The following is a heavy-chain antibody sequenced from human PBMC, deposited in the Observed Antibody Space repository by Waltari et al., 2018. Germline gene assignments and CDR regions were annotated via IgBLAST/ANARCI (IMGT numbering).Heavy chain of an antibody. CDR2: SSRKSQSI. CDR3: AKDVGCGGTSCDYFDF. Sequence: EVQLVESGGMLLQPGRSMRLSCAASGFTFDGSAMHWVRQAPGKGLMVGSGSSRKSQSIGYAESVKGRITISRDNVKNSLYLQMNSLRAEDTALYYCAKDVGCGGTSCDYFDFGVRGTLVTVSS. D-gene: IGHD2-21*01. J-gene: IGHJ4*02. CDR1: GFTFDGSA. V-gene: IGHV3-9*01.